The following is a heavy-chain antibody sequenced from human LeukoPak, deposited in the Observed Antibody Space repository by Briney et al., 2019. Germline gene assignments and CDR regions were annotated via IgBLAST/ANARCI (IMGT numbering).Heavy chain of an antibody. V-gene: IGHV3-11*01. CDR2: ISSSGSTI. CDR3: AREYCSSTSCYSFLDY. D-gene: IGHD2-2*01. Sequence: PGGSLRLSCAASGFPFSDYYMSWVRPAPGKGLEWGSYISSSGSTIYYADSVKGRFTISRDNAKNSLYLQMNSLRAEDTAVYYCAREYCSSTSCYSFLDYWGQGTLVTVSS. CDR1: GFPFSDYY. J-gene: IGHJ4*02.